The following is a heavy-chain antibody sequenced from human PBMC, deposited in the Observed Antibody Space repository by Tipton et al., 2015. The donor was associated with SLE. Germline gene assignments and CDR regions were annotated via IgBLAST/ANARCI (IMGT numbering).Heavy chain of an antibody. V-gene: IGHV4-59*01. CDR1: GGSISSYY. J-gene: IGHJ3*02. Sequence: LRLSCTVSGGSISSYYWSWIRQPPGKGLAWIGYFYYSGSTNYNPSLKSRVTISVDTSKNPFSLRLSSVTAADTAVYYCVRLAVAADAFDIWGQGTMVTVSS. CDR3: VRLAVAADAFDI. D-gene: IGHD6-19*01. CDR2: FYYSGST.